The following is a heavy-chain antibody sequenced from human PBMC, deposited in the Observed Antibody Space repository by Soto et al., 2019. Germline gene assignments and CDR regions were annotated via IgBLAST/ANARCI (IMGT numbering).Heavy chain of an antibody. CDR2: ISSGGSA. CDR1: GGSISSSSYY. CDR3: ARQLEYCISTSCFSTD. D-gene: IGHD2-2*01. J-gene: IGHJ4*02. V-gene: IGHV4-39*01. Sequence: PSETLSLTCTVSGGSISSSSYYWGWIRQPPGKGLEWIGSISSGGSAYYNPSLKSRVTISVDTSKNQFSLKLRSVTAADTAVYYCARQLEYCISTSCFSTDWGQGTLVTVSS.